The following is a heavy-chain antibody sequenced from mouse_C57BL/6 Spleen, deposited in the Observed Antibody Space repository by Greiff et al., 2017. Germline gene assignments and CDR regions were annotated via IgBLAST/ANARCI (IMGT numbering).Heavy chain of an antibody. D-gene: IGHD1-1*01. CDR3: ASIPYGSSYLDY. CDR2: IDPSDSYT. J-gene: IGHJ2*01. V-gene: IGHV1-69*01. CDR1: GYTFTSYW. Sequence: VQLQQPGAELVMPGASVKLSCKASGYTFTSYWMHWVKQRPGQGLEWIGEIDPSDSYTNYNQKFKGKSTLTVDKSSSTAYMQLSSLTSEDSAVYYCASIPYGSSYLDYWGQGTTLTVSS.